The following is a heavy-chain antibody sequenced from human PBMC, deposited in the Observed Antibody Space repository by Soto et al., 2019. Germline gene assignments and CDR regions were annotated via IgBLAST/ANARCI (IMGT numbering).Heavy chain of an antibody. Sequence: VQLVQSGAEVKKPGASVKVSCKASGYTFSSYGITWVRQAPGQGLEWMGWISVYNGNTNYTQKLQGRVTMTTDTSTKTAYMELRSLRSDDTAVYYCAREKILPLWQPYGLDVWGQGTTVSVSS. CDR2: ISVYNGNT. CDR3: AREKILPLWQPYGLDV. J-gene: IGHJ6*02. V-gene: IGHV1-18*01. CDR1: GYTFSSYG. D-gene: IGHD3-10*01.